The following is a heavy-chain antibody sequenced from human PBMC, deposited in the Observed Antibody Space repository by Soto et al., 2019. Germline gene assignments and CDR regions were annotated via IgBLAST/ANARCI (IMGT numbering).Heavy chain of an antibody. CDR1: GDSMSSSNW. J-gene: IGHJ4*02. CDR2: AHHSGRT. Sequence: QVQLQESGPGLVKPSGTLSLTCTVSGDSMSSSNWWNWVRQPPGKGLEWIGEAHHSGRTNYNPSLKILVTISVDRSQIHFSLQMTSVTAADTAVYYCARSEATALDYWGQGTLVTVSS. CDR3: ARSEATALDY. V-gene: IGHV4-4*02.